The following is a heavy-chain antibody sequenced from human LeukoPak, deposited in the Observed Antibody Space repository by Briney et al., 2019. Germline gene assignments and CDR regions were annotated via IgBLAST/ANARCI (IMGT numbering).Heavy chain of an antibody. V-gene: IGHV3-23*01. CDR2: ITGNGATT. CDR1: GFTFSSSA. Sequence: VGSLSHSCAASGFTFSSSAMSWVRQTPGKGLEWVSSITGNGATTYYPDSVKGRFTISRDNSKNTLSLQKKSLRAEDTAVYYCAKERRRVDTEMVRSYYFDSWGQGTLVTVSS. D-gene: IGHD5-18*01. CDR3: AKERRRVDTEMVRSYYFDS. J-gene: IGHJ4*02.